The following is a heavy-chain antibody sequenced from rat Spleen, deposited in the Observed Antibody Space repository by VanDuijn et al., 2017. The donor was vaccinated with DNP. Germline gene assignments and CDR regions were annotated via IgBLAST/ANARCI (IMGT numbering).Heavy chain of an antibody. J-gene: IGHJ2*01. CDR2: ISTGGGNT. CDR3: RRWNSGHFDY. V-gene: IGHV5-25*01. D-gene: IGHD4-3*01. CDR1: GFTFSHYY. Sequence: EVQLVESGGGLVQPGRSMKLSCAASGFTFSHYYMAWVRQAPTKGLEWVASISTGGGNTYYRDSVKGRFTISRDNAKSTLYLQMNSLRSDDMATYYCRRWNSGHFDYWGQGVMVTVSS.